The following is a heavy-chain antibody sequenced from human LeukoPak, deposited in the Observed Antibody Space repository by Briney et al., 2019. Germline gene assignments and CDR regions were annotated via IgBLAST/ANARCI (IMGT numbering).Heavy chain of an antibody. V-gene: IGHV3-7*01. CDR2: IKQDGSEK. CDR3: ARDDYDSSGYYWGLYYYYYGMDV. D-gene: IGHD3-22*01. Sequence: GGSLRLSCAASGFTFSSYWMSWVRQAPGKGLEWVANIKQDGSEKYYVDSVKGRFTISRDNSKNTLYLQMNSLRAEDTAVYYCARDDYDSSGYYWGLYYYYYGMDVWGQGTTVTVSS. CDR1: GFTFSSYW. J-gene: IGHJ6*02.